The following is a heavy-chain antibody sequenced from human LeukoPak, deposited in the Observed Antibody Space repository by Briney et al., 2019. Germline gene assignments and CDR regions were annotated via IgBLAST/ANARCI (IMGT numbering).Heavy chain of an antibody. D-gene: IGHD3-9*01. CDR3: ARAPESYDILTGSRNAFDI. J-gene: IGHJ3*02. V-gene: IGHV4-39*07. Sequence: SETLSLTCTVSGGSISSSSYYWGWIRQPPGKGLEWIGSIYYSGSTYYNPSLKSRVTISVDTSKNQFSLKLSSVTAADTAVYYCARAPESYDILTGSRNAFDIWGQGTMVTVSS. CDR1: GGSISSSSYY. CDR2: IYYSGST.